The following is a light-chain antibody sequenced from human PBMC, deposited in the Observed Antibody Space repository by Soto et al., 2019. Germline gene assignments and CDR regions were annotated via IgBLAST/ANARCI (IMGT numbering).Light chain of an antibody. CDR1: QSVSSSY. CDR3: QHYGNSLSIT. V-gene: IGKV3-20*01. Sequence: EIVLTQSPGTLSLSPGERATLSCGASQSVSSSYLAWYQQKPGQAPRLLIYDASSRATGIPARFSGSGSGTDFTLTVTSLEPEDFAVYYCQHYGNSLSITFGQGTRLEIK. J-gene: IGKJ5*01. CDR2: DAS.